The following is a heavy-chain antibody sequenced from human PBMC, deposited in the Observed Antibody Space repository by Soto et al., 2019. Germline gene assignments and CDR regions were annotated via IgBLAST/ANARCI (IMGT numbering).Heavy chain of an antibody. CDR2: IRKKTNSYTT. CDR1: GLTFSDRY. J-gene: IGHJ4*02. CDR3: TTVTTVDYYFDY. V-gene: IGHV3-72*01. D-gene: IGHD4-17*01. Sequence: LRLSCAASGLTFSDRYMDWVRQAPGKGLEWVGRIRKKTNSYTTEYAASVKGRLIISRDDSTNSLYLQMSSLKTEDTAVYYCTTVTTVDYYFDYWGQGTLVTVSS.